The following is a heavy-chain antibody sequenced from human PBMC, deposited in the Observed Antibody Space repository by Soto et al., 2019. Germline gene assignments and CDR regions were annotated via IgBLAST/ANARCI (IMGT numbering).Heavy chain of an antibody. Sequence: EVQLLESGGGLVQPGGSLRLSCAASGFTFSSYAMSWVRQAPGKGLEWVSAISGSGGSTYYADSVKGRFTISRDNSKNTLYLQMTSLRAEDTAVYYCAKDSSGWTTYDYWGQGTLVTVSS. CDR3: AKDSSGWTTYDY. J-gene: IGHJ4*02. V-gene: IGHV3-23*01. CDR2: ISGSGGST. CDR1: GFTFSSYA. D-gene: IGHD6-19*01.